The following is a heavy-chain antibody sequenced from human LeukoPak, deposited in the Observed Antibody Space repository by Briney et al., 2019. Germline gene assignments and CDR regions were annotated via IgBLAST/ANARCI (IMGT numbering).Heavy chain of an antibody. D-gene: IGHD3-10*01. J-gene: IGHJ4*02. V-gene: IGHV3-48*03. CDR3: ARDHSVSTMVRGVITDY. CDR1: GFTFSIYE. CDR2: ISSSGSTI. Sequence: GGSLRLSCAASGFTFSIYEINWVRQAPGKGLEWVSYISSSGSTIYYADSVKGRFTISRDNSKNTLYLQMNSLRAEDTAVYYCARDHSVSTMVRGVITDYWGQGTLVTVSS.